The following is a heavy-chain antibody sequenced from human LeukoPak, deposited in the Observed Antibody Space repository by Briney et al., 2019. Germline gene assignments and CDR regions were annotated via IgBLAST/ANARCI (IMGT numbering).Heavy chain of an antibody. V-gene: IGHV4-34*01. J-gene: IGHJ1*01. CDR3: ARGRTLVLSYFQH. CDR2: INHSGST. D-gene: IGHD6-13*01. CDR1: GGSFSGYY. Sequence: PSETLPLTCAVYGGSFSGYYWSWIRQPPGKGLEWIGEINHSGSTNYNPSLKSRVTISVDTSKNQFSLKLSSVTAADTAVYYCARGRTLVLSYFQHWGQGTLVTVSS.